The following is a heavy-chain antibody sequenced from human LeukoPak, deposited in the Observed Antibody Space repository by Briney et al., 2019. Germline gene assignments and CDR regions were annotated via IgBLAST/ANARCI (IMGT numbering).Heavy chain of an antibody. CDR2: INPHSGGT. CDR3: ARGVVATIRDLNWFDP. Sequence: ASVKVSCKASGYTFTGYYMHWVRQAPGQGLEWMGWINPHSGGTNYAQKFQGRVTMTRDTSISTAYMELSRLRSDDTAVYYCARGVVATIRDLNWFDPWGQGTLVTVSS. D-gene: IGHD5-12*01. V-gene: IGHV1-2*02. J-gene: IGHJ5*02. CDR1: GYTFTGYY.